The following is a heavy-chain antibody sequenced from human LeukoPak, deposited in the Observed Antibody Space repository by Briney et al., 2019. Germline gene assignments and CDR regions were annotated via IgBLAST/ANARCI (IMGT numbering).Heavy chain of an antibody. Sequence: ASVKVSCKASGYTFTSYYIHWVRQAPGQGLEWMGIINPSGGSTGYAQKFQGRVTLTRDTSTSTVYMELSSLRSEDMAVYYCVRGLPNDYYDTSGYYLGPWGQGTLVTVSS. J-gene: IGHJ5*02. CDR2: INPSGGST. CDR3: VRGLPNDYYDTSGYYLGP. D-gene: IGHD3-22*01. CDR1: GYTFTSYY. V-gene: IGHV1-46*01.